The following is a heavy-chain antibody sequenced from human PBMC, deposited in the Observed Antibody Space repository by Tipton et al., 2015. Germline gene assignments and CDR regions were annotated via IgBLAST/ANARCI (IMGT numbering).Heavy chain of an antibody. J-gene: IGHJ4*02. CDR2: T. V-gene: IGHV4-59*08. D-gene: IGHD5-24*01. Sequence: TNYNPSLESRASISVDTSKTQFSLKMSSVTAADTAVYYCARHLEMPTNQELFDYWGQGTLVTVSS. CDR3: ARHLEMPTNQELFDY.